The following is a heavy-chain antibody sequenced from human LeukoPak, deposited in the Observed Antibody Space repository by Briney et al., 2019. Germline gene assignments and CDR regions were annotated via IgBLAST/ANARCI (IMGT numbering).Heavy chain of an antibody. Sequence: AGGSLRLSCAASGFTFSSYGMHWVRQAPGKGLEWVAFIRYDGSNKYYADSVKGRFTISRDNSKNTLYLQMNSLRAEDTAVYYCAKDKSQYSSSPSFDYWGQGTLVTVSS. D-gene: IGHD6-6*01. CDR1: GFTFSSYG. CDR2: IRYDGSNK. CDR3: AKDKSQYSSSPSFDY. V-gene: IGHV3-30*02. J-gene: IGHJ4*02.